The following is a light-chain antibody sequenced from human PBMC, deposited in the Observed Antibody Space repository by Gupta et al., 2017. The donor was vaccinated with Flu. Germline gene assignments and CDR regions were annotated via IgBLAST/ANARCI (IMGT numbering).Light chain of an antibody. CDR2: DDN. V-gene: IGLV6-57*01. Sequence: VTSSCTRETGSIGSNYVQWYQQRPARSPTILIFDDNKRGPGVPDRCSGSLDSASNAASLTISGLREEDDADYYCQSYDSNNSWVFGGGTKLTVL. J-gene: IGLJ3*02. CDR3: QSYDSNNSWV. CDR1: TGSIGSNY.